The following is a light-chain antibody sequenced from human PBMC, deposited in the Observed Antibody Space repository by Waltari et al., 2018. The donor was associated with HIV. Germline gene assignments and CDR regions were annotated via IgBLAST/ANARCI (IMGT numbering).Light chain of an antibody. Sequence: ALTQPASVSGPPRQSLTLSCTGRRSDISYTNFVSWYQQHPGKAPKLIIYEVSNRPSGSSSRFSGSKSGNTASLTISGLQAEDEADYFCSSLTNSATLSVLFGGGTQLTVL. J-gene: IGLJ3*02. CDR3: SSLTNSATLSVL. V-gene: IGLV2-14*01. CDR1: RSDISYTNF. CDR2: EVS.